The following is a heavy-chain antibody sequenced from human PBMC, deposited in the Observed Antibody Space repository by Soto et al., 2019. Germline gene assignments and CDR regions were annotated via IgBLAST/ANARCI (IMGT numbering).Heavy chain of an antibody. CDR3: ARDNTMVRGVIESPNWFDP. D-gene: IGHD3-10*01. CDR2: IIPIFGTA. CDR1: GGTFSSYA. V-gene: IGHV1-69*01. Sequence: QVQLVQSGAEVKKPGSSVKVSFKASGGTFSSYAISWVRQAPGQGLEWMGGIIPIFGTANYAQKFQGRVTITADESTSTAYMELSSLRSEDTAVYYCARDNTMVRGVIESPNWFDPWGRGTLVTVSS. J-gene: IGHJ5*02.